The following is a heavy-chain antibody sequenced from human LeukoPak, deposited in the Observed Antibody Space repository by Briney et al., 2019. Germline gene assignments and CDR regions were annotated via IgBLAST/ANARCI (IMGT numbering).Heavy chain of an antibody. Sequence: GGSLRLSCAASGFTFSSHSMNGVRQAPGKGLEWVSSIASSSSHIYYADSVKGRFTISRDNGKNSLYLQMNSLRAEDTAVYYCARGSSADTTMGDYWGLGTLVTVSS. CDR2: IASSSSHI. CDR3: ARGSSADTTMGDY. V-gene: IGHV3-21*01. J-gene: IGHJ4*02. D-gene: IGHD5-18*01. CDR1: GFTFSSHS.